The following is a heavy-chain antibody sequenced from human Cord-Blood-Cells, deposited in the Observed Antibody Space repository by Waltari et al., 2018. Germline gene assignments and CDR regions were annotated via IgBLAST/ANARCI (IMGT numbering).Heavy chain of an antibody. D-gene: IGHD2-2*01. CDR3: ARAGCSSTSCYYAFDY. Sequence: QVQLQESGPGLVKPSQTLSLTCTVSGGSISSGDYYWSWIRQPPGKGLEGIGYIYYRGSTYYNPSLKSRVTISVDTSKNQFSLKLSSVTAADTAVYYCARAGCSSTSCYYAFDYWGQGTLVTVSS. CDR1: GGSISSGDYY. V-gene: IGHV4-30-4*08. J-gene: IGHJ4*02. CDR2: IYYRGST.